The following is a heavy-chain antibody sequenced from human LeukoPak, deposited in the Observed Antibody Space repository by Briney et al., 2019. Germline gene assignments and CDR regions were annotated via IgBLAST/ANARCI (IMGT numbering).Heavy chain of an antibody. D-gene: IGHD2-15*01. J-gene: IGHJ4*02. CDR1: GFTFNNDW. Sequence: GGSLRLSCAASGFTFNNDWMHWVRQIPGKGLVWVSQISPDGIYTFYADSVKDRFTISRDNAENSLFLQMNSLTAEDTAVYYCARDNTYCSGSRCYDRFDYWGQGTLVTVSS. CDR3: ARDNTYCSGSRCYDRFDY. CDR2: ISPDGIYT. V-gene: IGHV3-74*01.